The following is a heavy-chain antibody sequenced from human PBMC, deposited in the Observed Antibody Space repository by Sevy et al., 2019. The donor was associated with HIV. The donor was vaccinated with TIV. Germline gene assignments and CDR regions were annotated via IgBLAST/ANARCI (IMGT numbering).Heavy chain of an antibody. V-gene: IGHV1-2*02. J-gene: IGHJ4*02. Sequence: ASVKVSCKASGYTFTGYYMHWVRQAPGEGLEWMGGINPNIGGTNYAQKFQRRVTMTRDTSISTAYMELSRLRSDDTAVYYCARAKVFDYWGQGTLVTVSS. CDR3: ARAKVFDY. CDR1: GYTFTGYY. CDR2: INPNIGGT.